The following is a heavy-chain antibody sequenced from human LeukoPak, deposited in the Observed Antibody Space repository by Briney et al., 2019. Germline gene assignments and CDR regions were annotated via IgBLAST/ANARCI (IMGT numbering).Heavy chain of an antibody. Sequence: GASVKVSCKASGYTFTGYYMHWVRQAPGQGLEWMGWINPNSGGTNYAQKFQGRVTMTRDTSISTAYMELSRLRSDDTAVYYCARALWDDYGVLDFDYWGQGTLVTVSS. CDR2: INPNSGGT. CDR1: GYTFTGYY. V-gene: IGHV1-2*02. J-gene: IGHJ4*02. D-gene: IGHD4-17*01. CDR3: ARALWDDYGVLDFDY.